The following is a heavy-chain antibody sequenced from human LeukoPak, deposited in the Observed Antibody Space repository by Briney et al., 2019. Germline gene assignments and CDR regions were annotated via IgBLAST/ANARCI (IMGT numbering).Heavy chain of an antibody. V-gene: IGHV6-1*01. CDR1: GDTVSSNTAA. CDR2: TYYRSKWNN. CDR3: TRQRSTSTDYYGMDV. J-gene: IGHJ6*02. Sequence: SQTLSLTCAITGDTVSSNTAAWNWIRQSPSRGLEWLGRTYYRSKWNNDYAVSVQNRITINPDTSKNQFSLQLKSATPEDTAVYYCTRQRSTSTDYYGMDVWGQGTTVTVSS. D-gene: IGHD6-6*01.